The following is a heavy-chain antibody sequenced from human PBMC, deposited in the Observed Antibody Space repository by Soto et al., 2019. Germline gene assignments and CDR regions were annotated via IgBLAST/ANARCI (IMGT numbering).Heavy chain of an antibody. CDR3: ARPAAADSSSWYLAPYRTHYYYYGMDV. D-gene: IGHD6-13*01. V-gene: IGHV3-48*02. Sequence: GESLKISCAASGFTFSSYSMNWVRQAPGKGLEWVSYISSSSSTIYYADSVKGRFTISRDNAKNSLYLQMNSLRDEDTAVYYCARPAAADSSSWYLAPYRTHYYYYGMDVWGQGTTVTVSS. CDR2: ISSSSSTI. CDR1: GFTFSSYS. J-gene: IGHJ6*02.